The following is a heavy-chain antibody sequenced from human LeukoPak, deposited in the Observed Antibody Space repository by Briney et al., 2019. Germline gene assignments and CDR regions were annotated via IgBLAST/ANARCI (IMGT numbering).Heavy chain of an antibody. D-gene: IGHD2-21*01. J-gene: IGHJ4*02. CDR2: IWYDGSNK. V-gene: IGHV3-33*01. CDR1: GFTFSSYG. CDR3: ARDLGISYLDY. Sequence: GGSLRLSCAASGFTFSSYGMHWVRQAPGKGLEWVAVIWYDGSNKYYADSVKGRFTISRDNSKNTLYLQMNSLRAEDTAVYYCARDLGISYLDYWGQGTLVTVAS.